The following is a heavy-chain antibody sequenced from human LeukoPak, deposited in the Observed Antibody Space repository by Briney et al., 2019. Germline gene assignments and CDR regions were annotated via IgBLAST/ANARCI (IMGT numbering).Heavy chain of an antibody. Sequence: PGGSLRLSCAASGFTFSSYGMHWVRQAPGKGLEWVAFIRYDGSNKYYADSVKGRFTISRDNAKDSLYLQLNSLRVEDTAVYYCARGENDYAPSVWCFDLWGRGTLVTVSS. CDR2: IRYDGSNK. D-gene: IGHD4-17*01. J-gene: IGHJ2*01. CDR3: ARGENDYAPSVWCFDL. CDR1: GFTFSSYG. V-gene: IGHV3-30*02.